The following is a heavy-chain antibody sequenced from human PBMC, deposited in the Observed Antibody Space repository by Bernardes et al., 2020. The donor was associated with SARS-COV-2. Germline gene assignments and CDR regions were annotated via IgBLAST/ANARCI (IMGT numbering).Heavy chain of an antibody. CDR3: VRDMYGPLDY. CDR1: GFTLRTYW. D-gene: IGHD3-10*02. CDR2: IENCGGRT. Sequence: GSLRLSCAASGFTLRTYWMHWVRQAPGKGLVWVSRIENCGGRTDYAHSVKGRFTVSRDDADNTLYLHMNSLTVEDTAIYYCVRDMYGPLDYWGQGTLVTVSP. V-gene: IGHV3-74*01. J-gene: IGHJ4*02.